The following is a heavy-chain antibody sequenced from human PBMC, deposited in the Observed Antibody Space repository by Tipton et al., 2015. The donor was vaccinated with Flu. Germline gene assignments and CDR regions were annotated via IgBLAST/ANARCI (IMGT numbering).Heavy chain of an antibody. CDR2: ISGSGGST. D-gene: IGHD3-10*01. CDR1: GFTFSSYA. Sequence: SLRLSCAASGFTFSSYAMSWVRQAPGKGLEWVSAISGSGGSTYYADSVKGRFTISRDTSKNTLYLQMNSLRAEDTAVYYCAKDPVPEPVLLWFGELVGAFDIWGQGTMVTVSS. CDR3: AKDPVPEPVLLWFGELVGAFDI. J-gene: IGHJ3*02. V-gene: IGHV3-23*01.